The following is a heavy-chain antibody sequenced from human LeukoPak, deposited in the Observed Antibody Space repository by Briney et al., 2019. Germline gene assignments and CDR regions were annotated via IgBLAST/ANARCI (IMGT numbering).Heavy chain of an antibody. J-gene: IGHJ3*01. Sequence: GESLTISCNVSAYSFTSDWISWVRHFPVKGLEWREIIYPGDSDTRYSPSFQGQVTISADKSTNTAYLQWSSLRASDTAMYYCARESGGLGAFYVWGQGIMVTVSS. D-gene: IGHD1-26*01. CDR1: AYSFTSDW. CDR2: IYPGDSDT. CDR3: ARESGGLGAFYV. V-gene: IGHV5-51*03.